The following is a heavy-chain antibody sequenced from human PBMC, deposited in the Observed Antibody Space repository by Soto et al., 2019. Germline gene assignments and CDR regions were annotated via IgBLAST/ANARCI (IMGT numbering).Heavy chain of an antibody. V-gene: IGHV4-34*01. CDR1: GGSFSGYY. Sequence: PSETLSLTCAVYGGSFSGYYWSWIRQPPGKGLEWIGEINHSGSTNYNPSLKSRVTISVDTSKNQVSLKLSSVTAADTAVYYCARGVGHYYGSGSYYGTRTGYYYGMDVWGQGTTVTVSS. J-gene: IGHJ6*02. CDR3: ARGVGHYYGSGSYYGTRTGYYYGMDV. CDR2: INHSGST. D-gene: IGHD3-10*01.